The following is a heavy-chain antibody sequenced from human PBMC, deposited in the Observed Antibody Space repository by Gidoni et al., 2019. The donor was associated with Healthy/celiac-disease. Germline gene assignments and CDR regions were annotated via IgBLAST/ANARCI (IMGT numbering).Heavy chain of an antibody. CDR3: ARSRGVAATPFQH. Sequence: EVQLVESGGGLVKPGGYLRLSCAASGFTFSSYSMNWVRQVPGKGLEWVSSISSSSSYRYYEDSVKGRFTISRDNAKNSRYLQMNSLRAEDTAVYYCARSRGVAATPFQHWGQGTLVTVSS. V-gene: IGHV3-21*01. D-gene: IGHD2-15*01. J-gene: IGHJ1*01. CDR1: GFTFSSYS. CDR2: ISSSSSYR.